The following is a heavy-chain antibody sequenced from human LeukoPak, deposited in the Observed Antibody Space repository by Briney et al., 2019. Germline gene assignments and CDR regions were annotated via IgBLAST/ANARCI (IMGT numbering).Heavy chain of an antibody. CDR3: AREQLVFSLGR. V-gene: IGHV3-74*01. J-gene: IGHJ4*02. CDR1: GFTFSRYW. D-gene: IGHD1-1*01. CDR2: IKGDESST. Sequence: TGGSLRLSCAASGFTFSRYWMHWVRQVPGKGLVWVSRIKGDESSTNYEDSVKGRFTISRDNAKNTLYLQMNSLRVEDTGVYYCAREQLVFSLGRWGQGTLGTVS.